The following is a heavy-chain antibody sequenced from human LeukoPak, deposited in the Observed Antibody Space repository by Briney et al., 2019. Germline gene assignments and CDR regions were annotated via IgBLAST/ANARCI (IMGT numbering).Heavy chain of an antibody. V-gene: IGHV3-23*01. Sequence: PGGSLRLSCAASGFTFSSYPMSWVRQAPTTGLQWVSAISGGGASAYYADSVKGRFTISRDNSKSTLYLQMDSLRVEDTAIYYCAARPLMPPRFDRWGQGVLVTVSS. D-gene: IGHD2-2*01. J-gene: IGHJ4*02. CDR3: AARPLMPPRFDR. CDR1: GFTFSSYP. CDR2: ISGGGASA.